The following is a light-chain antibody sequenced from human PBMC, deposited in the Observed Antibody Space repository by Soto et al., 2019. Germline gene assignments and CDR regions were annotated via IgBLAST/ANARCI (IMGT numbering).Light chain of an antibody. CDR2: RAS. CDR1: QSVSSY. Sequence: ELVLTQSPATLSLSPGERATPSCRASQSVSSYLAWYQQKPGQAPRLFMFRASSRATGIPARFSGSGSGTEFNLTISSLQSEDFAVYYGQQYNNWPRATFGGGTKVDIK. J-gene: IGKJ4*01. V-gene: IGKV3-15*01. CDR3: QQYNNWPRAT.